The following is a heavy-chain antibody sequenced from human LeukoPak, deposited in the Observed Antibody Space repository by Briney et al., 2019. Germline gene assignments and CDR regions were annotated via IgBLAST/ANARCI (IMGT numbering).Heavy chain of an antibody. CDR2: INPNSGGT. D-gene: IGHD6-13*01. CDR1: GYTFTGYY. CDR3: ARTAGNADLYFDY. Sequence: ASVKVSCKASGYTFTGYYMHWVRQAPGQGLEWMERINPNSGGTNYAQKFQGRVTMTRDTSISTAYMELSRLRSDDTAVYYCARTAGNADLYFDYWGQGTLVTVSS. J-gene: IGHJ4*02. V-gene: IGHV1-2*06.